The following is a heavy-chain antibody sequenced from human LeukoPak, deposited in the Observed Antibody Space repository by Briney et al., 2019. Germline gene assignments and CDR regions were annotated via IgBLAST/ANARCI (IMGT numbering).Heavy chain of an antibody. CDR3: ARRRPIGSGIGTFAS. J-gene: IGHJ4*02. CDR2: IYPSDSDT. Sequence: TGESLKISCEGSGYSFTSYWIGWVRQMPGKGLEWMGIIYPSDSDTRYNPSFQGQVTISADKSISTAYLQWSSLKASDTAMYYCARRRPIGSGIGTFASWGQGTLVTASS. V-gene: IGHV5-51*01. CDR1: GYSFTSYW. D-gene: IGHD3-10*01.